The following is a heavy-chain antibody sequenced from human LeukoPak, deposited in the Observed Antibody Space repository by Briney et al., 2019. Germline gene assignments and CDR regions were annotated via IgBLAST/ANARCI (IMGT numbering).Heavy chain of an antibody. Sequence: GGSLRLSCAASGFTFSSYSMNWVRQAPGKGLEWVSSISSSSSYIYYADSVEGRFTISRDNAKNSLYLQMNSLRAEDTAVYYCARDEIAAAGMPANWFDPWGQGTLVTVSS. J-gene: IGHJ5*02. CDR1: GFTFSSYS. CDR2: ISSSSSYI. CDR3: ARDEIAAAGMPANWFDP. D-gene: IGHD6-13*01. V-gene: IGHV3-21*01.